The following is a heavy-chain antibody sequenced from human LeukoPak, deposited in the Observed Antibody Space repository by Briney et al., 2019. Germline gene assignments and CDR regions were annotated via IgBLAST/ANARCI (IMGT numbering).Heavy chain of an antibody. CDR1: GFTFSSYA. V-gene: IGHV3-23*01. Sequence: GGSLRLSCAGSGFTFSSYAMNWVRQAPGKGLEWISSFDASSGSTYYADSVKGRLTISRDNSKNTLYLEMNSLRVDDTAVYYCAKDPFMTAGHYFDYWGQGTLVTVSS. CDR3: AKDPFMTAGHYFDY. CDR2: FDASSGST. J-gene: IGHJ4*02.